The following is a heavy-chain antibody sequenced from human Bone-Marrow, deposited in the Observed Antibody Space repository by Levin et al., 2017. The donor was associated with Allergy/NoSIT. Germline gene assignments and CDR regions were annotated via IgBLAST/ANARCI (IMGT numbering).Heavy chain of an antibody. Sequence: PGGSLRLSCAGPGFSFSDHYIDWVRQAPGKGLEWLGRITNTGNSDTTKYAASVQGRFTISRDDSQNSVYLQMNSLKSEDTAVYYCADLGRSYGLDVWGQGTTVTVSS. CDR3: ADLGRSYGLDV. CDR2: ITNTGNSDTT. V-gene: IGHV3-72*01. J-gene: IGHJ6*02. CDR1: GFSFSDHY. D-gene: IGHD1-26*01.